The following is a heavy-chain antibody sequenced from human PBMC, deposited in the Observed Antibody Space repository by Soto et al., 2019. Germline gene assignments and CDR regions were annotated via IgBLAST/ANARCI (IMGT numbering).Heavy chain of an antibody. CDR2: IYWDDFK. Sequence: QITLKESGPTLVKPTQPLTLTCNFSGFSLSTSGVGVGWIRQPQGKALEWLALIYWDDFKRYSPALKSRLTITNDTSKNQVVLTMTNMDPVDTATYYCAHSSYGDYPSYWGQGTLVTVSS. CDR1: GFSLSTSGVG. CDR3: AHSSYGDYPSY. D-gene: IGHD4-17*01. J-gene: IGHJ4*02. V-gene: IGHV2-5*02.